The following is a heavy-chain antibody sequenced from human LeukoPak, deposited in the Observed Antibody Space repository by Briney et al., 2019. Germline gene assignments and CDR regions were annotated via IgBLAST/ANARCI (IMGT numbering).Heavy chain of an antibody. Sequence: GGSLRLSCAGSGFPFSNYWMSWVRQAPGKGLEWVANIKEDGSEKYYVDSVKGRFTISRDNAKNSLYLQMNSLRVEDTAVYYCARGPSNYDFWSGYLWIDYWGQGTLVTVSS. CDR1: GFPFSNYW. CDR3: ARGPSNYDFWSGYLWIDY. CDR2: IKEDGSEK. J-gene: IGHJ4*02. V-gene: IGHV3-7*01. D-gene: IGHD3-3*01.